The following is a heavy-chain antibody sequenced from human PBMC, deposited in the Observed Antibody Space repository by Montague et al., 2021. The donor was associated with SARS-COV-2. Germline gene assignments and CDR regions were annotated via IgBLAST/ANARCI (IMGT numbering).Heavy chain of an antibody. J-gene: IGHJ6*02. CDR2: ISNSGST. D-gene: IGHD2-8*01. Sequence: SETLSLTSSVSGGSISSYYRSWLRQRPPQGLEWIVVISNSGSTTLNPSLTSRVPISVARSTTQFSLNLNSVTAAATAAYFCASLLSSCTSGVCRTYRYYAMDVWGQGSTVTVSS. CDR3: ASLLSSCTSGVCRTYRYYAMDV. V-gene: IGHV4-59*01. CDR1: GGSISSYY.